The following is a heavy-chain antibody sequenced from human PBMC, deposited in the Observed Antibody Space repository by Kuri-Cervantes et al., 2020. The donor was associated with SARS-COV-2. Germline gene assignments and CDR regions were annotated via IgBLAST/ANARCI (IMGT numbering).Heavy chain of an antibody. CDR1: GFDFSLYN. CDR2: IRYDGSNK. Sequence: GGSLRLSCAASGFDFSLYNMNWVRQAPGKGLEWVAFIRYDGSNKYYADSVKGRFTISRDNSKNTLYLQMNSLRAEDTAVYYCANDRAAVAVELAPFDYWGQGTLVTVSS. V-gene: IGHV3-30*02. CDR3: ANDRAAVAVELAPFDY. D-gene: IGHD6-19*01. J-gene: IGHJ4*02.